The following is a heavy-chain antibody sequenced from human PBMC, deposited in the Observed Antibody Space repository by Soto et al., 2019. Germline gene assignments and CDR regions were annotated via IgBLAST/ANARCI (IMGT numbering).Heavy chain of an antibody. CDR1: GFTFTSYW. V-gene: IGHV3-7*01. CDR2: IKEDGSAK. J-gene: IGHJ4*02. CDR3: AREDFYRFDY. Sequence: EVQLVESGGGLVQPGGSLRVSCAASGFTFTSYWMSWVRQAPGKGLEWVANIKEDGSAKYYLDSVKGRFTISRDNAKNSLYLQMSSLRAEDTAVYYGAREDFYRFDYWGQGNLVTVS.